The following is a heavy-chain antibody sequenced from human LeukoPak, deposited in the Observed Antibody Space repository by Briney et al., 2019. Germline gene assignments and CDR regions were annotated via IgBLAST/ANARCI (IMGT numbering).Heavy chain of an antibody. CDR3: ARDRDMITFGGVIADY. V-gene: IGHV1-18*04. CDR1: GYTFTSYG. J-gene: IGHJ4*02. D-gene: IGHD3-16*02. Sequence: ASVKVSCKASGYTFTSYGISWVRQARGQGLEGMGWIGAYNGNTNYAQKLQGRVTVTTDTSTSTAYMELRSLRSDDTAVYYCARDRDMITFGGVIADYWGQGTLVTASS. CDR2: IGAYNGNT.